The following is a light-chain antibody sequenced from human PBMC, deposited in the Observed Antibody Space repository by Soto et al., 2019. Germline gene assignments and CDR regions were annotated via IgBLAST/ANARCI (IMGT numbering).Light chain of an antibody. V-gene: IGKV3-15*01. CDR3: QQYNKLFT. J-gene: IGKJ3*01. CDR1: QSVSST. Sequence: EIVITQSPATLSVSPGDRATLSCRASQSVSSTLAWYQQKPGQAPRLLIYGASTRATGIPARFSGSGSGTEFTLTISSLQSEDFAVYYCQQYNKLFTFGPGTKVDIK. CDR2: GAS.